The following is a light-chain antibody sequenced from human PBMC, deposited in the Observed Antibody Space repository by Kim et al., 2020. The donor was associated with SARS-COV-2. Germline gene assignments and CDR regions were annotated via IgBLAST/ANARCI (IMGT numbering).Light chain of an antibody. CDR2: GAT. J-gene: IGKJ2*01. V-gene: IGKV1-17*01. CDR3: LQHNTYPYT. Sequence: SASVGDRVIITCRASQGIRNDLGWYQQTPGEAPKRLIYGATTLQSGVPSRFSGSGSGTDFTLTISSLQPEDFATYYCLQHNTYPYTFGQGTKLEI. CDR1: QGIRND.